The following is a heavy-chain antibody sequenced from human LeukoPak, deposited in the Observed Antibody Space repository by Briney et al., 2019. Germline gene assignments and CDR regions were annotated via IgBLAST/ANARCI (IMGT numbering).Heavy chain of an antibody. Sequence: ASVKVSCKASGYTFTSYGISWVRQAPGQGPEWMGWISAYSTYNGNTNYAQKFQGRVTMTTDTSTSTAYMELRSLRPDDTAVYYCTRDLGQWLLQGIFFDYWGQGTLVTVSS. D-gene: IGHD5-12*01. CDR1: GYTFTSYG. CDR3: TRDLGQWLLQGIFFDY. CDR2: ISAYSTYNGNT. J-gene: IGHJ4*02. V-gene: IGHV1-18*01.